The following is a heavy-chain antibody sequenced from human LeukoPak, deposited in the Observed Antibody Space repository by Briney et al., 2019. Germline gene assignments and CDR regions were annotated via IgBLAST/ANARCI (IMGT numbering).Heavy chain of an antibody. CDR1: GFTFSSYE. CDR3: AREGGYDFHNQNFDY. Sequence: GGSLRLSCAASGFTFSSYEMNWVRQAPGKGLEWVSSISSSSSYIYYADSVKGRFTISRDNAKNSLYLQMNSLRAEDTAVYYCAREGGYDFHNQNFDYWGQGTLVTVSS. J-gene: IGHJ4*02. D-gene: IGHD5-12*01. CDR2: ISSSSSYI. V-gene: IGHV3-21*01.